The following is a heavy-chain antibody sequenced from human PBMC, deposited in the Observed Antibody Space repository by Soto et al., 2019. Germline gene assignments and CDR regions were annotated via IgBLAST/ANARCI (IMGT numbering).Heavy chain of an antibody. V-gene: IGHV4-59*01. J-gene: IGHJ5*01. D-gene: IGHD3-9*01. Sequence: SETLSLTCSVSGASISSYYWTWIRQPPGGGLEWIGYMHHTQGTNDNPSLRGRVHMSIDTSMNQFSLRPTSVTAADTAVYYCARVPFVGYFDWLDTWGHGTLVTVSS. CDR1: GASISSYY. CDR3: ARVPFVGYFDWLDT. CDR2: MHHTQGT.